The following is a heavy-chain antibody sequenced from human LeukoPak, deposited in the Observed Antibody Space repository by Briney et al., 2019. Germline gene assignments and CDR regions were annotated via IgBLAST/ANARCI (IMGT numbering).Heavy chain of an antibody. CDR3: ARYRSSPNFDY. CDR1: GLSFSRYT. J-gene: IGHJ4*02. CDR2: ISSSSNHI. V-gene: IGHV3-21*06. Sequence: GGSLRLSCAASGLSFSRYTMNWVRQAPGKGLEWVSSISSSSNHIYYADAVKGRFTISRDNANNSVYPQMNSLRADDTAVYYCARYRSSPNFDYWGQGTLVTVSS. D-gene: IGHD6-13*01.